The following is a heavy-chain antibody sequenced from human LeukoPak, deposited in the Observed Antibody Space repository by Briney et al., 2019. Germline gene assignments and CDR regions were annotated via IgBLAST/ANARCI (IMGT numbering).Heavy chain of an antibody. V-gene: IGHV3-23*01. CDR1: GFTFSSYA. CDR3: AKGSTQTSNSKIVVVVASPDY. J-gene: IGHJ4*02. D-gene: IGHD2-15*01. Sequence: GGSLRLSCAASGFTFSSYAMSWVRQAPGKGLEWVSAISGSGGSTYYADSVKGRFTISRDNSKNTLYLQMNSLRAEDTAVYYCAKGSTQTSNSKIVVVVASPDYWGQGTLVTVSS. CDR2: ISGSGGST.